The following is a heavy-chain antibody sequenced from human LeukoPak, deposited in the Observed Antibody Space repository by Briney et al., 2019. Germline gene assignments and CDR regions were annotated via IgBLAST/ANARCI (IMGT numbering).Heavy chain of an antibody. J-gene: IGHJ4*02. Sequence: PGGSLRLSCAASGFTFDDYAMHWVRQAPGKGLEWVSGISWNSGSIGYADSVKGRFTISRDNAKNSLYLQMNSLRAEDTALYYCAAHYSSSLEVENYWGQGTLVTVSS. CDR3: AAHYSSSLEVENY. V-gene: IGHV3-9*01. CDR2: ISWNSGSI. CDR1: GFTFDDYA. D-gene: IGHD6-13*01.